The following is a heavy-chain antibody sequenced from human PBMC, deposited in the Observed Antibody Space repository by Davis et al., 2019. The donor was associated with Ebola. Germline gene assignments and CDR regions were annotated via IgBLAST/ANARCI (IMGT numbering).Heavy chain of an antibody. Sequence: GESLKISCAASGFTFSSHWMHWVRQAPGKGLVWVSRIPSDGIRTTYADSVKGRFTISRDNAKSTLYLQMNNLRAEDTAVYYCARATHFDYWGQGTLVTVSS. CDR2: IPSDGIRT. CDR1: GFTFSSHW. J-gene: IGHJ4*02. CDR3: ARATHFDY. D-gene: IGHD2-15*01. V-gene: IGHV3-74*01.